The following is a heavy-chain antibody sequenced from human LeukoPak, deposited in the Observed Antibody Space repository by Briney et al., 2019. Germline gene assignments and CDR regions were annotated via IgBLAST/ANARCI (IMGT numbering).Heavy chain of an antibody. J-gene: IGHJ4*02. CDR1: GFTFNNYA. Sequence: GGSLRLSCAASGFTFNNYAMSWVRQAPGKGLEWVSSIRGSNRGTYYADSARGRFTISRDNSKNMVYLEMNSLRAEDTAVYYCARGRYSSRKVDYWGQGTLVTVSS. D-gene: IGHD6-13*01. CDR3: ARGRYSSRKVDY. CDR2: IRGSNRGT. V-gene: IGHV3-23*01.